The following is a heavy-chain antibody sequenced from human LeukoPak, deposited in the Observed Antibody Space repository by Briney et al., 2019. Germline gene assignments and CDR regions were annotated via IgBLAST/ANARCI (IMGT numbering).Heavy chain of an antibody. CDR1: GFTFSSYA. CDR2: ISYDGSNK. J-gene: IGHJ4*02. D-gene: IGHD3-3*01. Sequence: TGGSLRLSCAASGFTFSSYAMHWVRQAPGKGLEWVAVISYDGSNKYYADSVKGRFTISRDNSKNTLYLQMNSLRAEDTAVYYCARAAYDFDNYWGQGTLVTVSS. V-gene: IGHV3-30*04. CDR3: ARAAYDFDNY.